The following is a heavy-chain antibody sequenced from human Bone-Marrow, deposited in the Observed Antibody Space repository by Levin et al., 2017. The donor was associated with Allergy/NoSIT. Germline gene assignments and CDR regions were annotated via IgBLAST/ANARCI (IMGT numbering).Heavy chain of an antibody. Sequence: KAGGSLRLSCAASGFIFTNAWMSWVRQAPGKGLEWVGRFKSKTDGGTTDYAAPVKGRFSISRDDSKNTLYLQMNSLKTEDTAVYYCTTDMRISMVRGAPGWGAPDNWGQGTLVTVSS. CDR2: FKSKTDGGTT. CDR1: GFIFTNAW. CDR3: TTDMRISMVRGAPGWGAPDN. J-gene: IGHJ4*02. V-gene: IGHV3-15*01. D-gene: IGHD3-10*01.